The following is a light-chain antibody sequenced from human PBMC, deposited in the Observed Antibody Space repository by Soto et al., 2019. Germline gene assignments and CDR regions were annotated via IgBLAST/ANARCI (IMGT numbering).Light chain of an antibody. Sequence: VVLTQSPATLSLSPGERATLSCRTSLSVSVYLDWYQQKPGQAPRLLISDASNRATGIPARFNGSGSGTDFTLTISSLEPEDFAVYYCHQRQYWPPITFGQGTRLEIK. CDR3: HQRQYWPPIT. V-gene: IGKV3-11*01. CDR1: LSVSVY. J-gene: IGKJ5*01. CDR2: DAS.